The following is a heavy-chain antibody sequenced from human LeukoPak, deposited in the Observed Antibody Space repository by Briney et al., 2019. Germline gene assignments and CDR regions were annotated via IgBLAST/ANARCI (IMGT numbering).Heavy chain of an antibody. J-gene: IGHJ4*02. D-gene: IGHD5-24*01. CDR2: IYYSGST. Sequence: SETLSLTCTVSGGSIRSSRYYWGWIRQPPGKGLEWIGTIYYSGSTFYNPSLKSRVSVSLDTSRNQSSLKVYSVTAADTAVFYCARVGDGYNYNFDYWGQGTLVTVSS. CDR3: ARVGDGYNYNFDY. V-gene: IGHV4-39*07. CDR1: GGSIRSSRYY.